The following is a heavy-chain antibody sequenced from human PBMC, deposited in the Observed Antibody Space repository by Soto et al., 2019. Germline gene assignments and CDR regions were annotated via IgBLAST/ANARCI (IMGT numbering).Heavy chain of an antibody. J-gene: IGHJ4*02. Sequence: QVQFVQSXXXXKKXXXXVXVSCXXXXXXXTNYXXXXVRQAAGQRLEWMGWVNAGNGNTRYSQKFQDRVTITRNTAANTAYMELISLTSEDTAVYYCSRDLVGSGYIDYWGQGTLVTVSS. CDR3: SRDLVGSGYIDY. CDR2: VNAGNGNT. V-gene: IGHV1-3*01. D-gene: IGHD6-19*01. CDR1: XXXXTNYX.